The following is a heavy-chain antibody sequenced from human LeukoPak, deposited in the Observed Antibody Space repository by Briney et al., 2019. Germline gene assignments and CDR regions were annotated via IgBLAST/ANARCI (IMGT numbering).Heavy chain of an antibody. CDR3: AKDFRIYCSSTSCPYYFDY. J-gene: IGHJ4*02. CDR2: ISGSGGST. CDR1: GFTFNNYA. Sequence: GGSLRLSCAASGFTFNNYAMSWVRQAPGKGPEWLSAISGSGGSTTDADSVKGRFTISRDNSKNTLYLQMNSLRAEDTAVYYCAKDFRIYCSSTSCPYYFDYWGQGTLVTVSS. D-gene: IGHD2-2*01. V-gene: IGHV3-23*01.